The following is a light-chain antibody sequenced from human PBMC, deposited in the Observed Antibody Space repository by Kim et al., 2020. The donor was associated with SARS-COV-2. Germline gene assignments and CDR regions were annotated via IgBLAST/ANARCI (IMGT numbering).Light chain of an antibody. Sequence: PGERATLSCRASQSVTSSYLAWHQQKPGQAPRLLIYGASSRATGIPDRFSGSGSGTDFTLTISRLEPEDLAVYYCQQYGRSRWTFGQGTKVDIK. V-gene: IGKV3-20*01. CDR3: QQYGRSRWT. CDR2: GAS. J-gene: IGKJ1*01. CDR1: QSVTSSY.